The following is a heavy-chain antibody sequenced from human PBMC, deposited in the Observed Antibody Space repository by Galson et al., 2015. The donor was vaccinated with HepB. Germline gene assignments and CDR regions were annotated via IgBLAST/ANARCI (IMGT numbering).Heavy chain of an antibody. D-gene: IGHD6-13*01. J-gene: IGHJ6*03. CDR3: ARDGSWPDYYYYYYMDV. V-gene: IGHV3-21*01. CDR1: GFTFSSYS. Sequence: SLRLSCAASGFTFSSYSMNWVRQAPGKGLEWVSSISSSSSYIYYADPVKGRFTISRDNAKNSLYLQMNSLRAEDTAVYYCARDGSWPDYYYYYYMDVWGKGTTVTVSS. CDR2: ISSSSSYI.